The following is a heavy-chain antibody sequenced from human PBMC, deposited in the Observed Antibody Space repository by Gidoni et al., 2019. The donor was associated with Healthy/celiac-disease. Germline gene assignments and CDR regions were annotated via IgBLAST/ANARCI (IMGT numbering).Heavy chain of an antibody. J-gene: IGHJ3*02. CDR3: AKGEDLLWFGEGAFDI. Sequence: EVQLLESGGGLVQPGGSLRLSCAASGFTFSSYAMSWVRQAPGKGLEWVSAISGSGGSTYYADSVKGRFTISRDNSKNTLYLQMNSLRAEDTAVYYCAKGEDLLWFGEGAFDIWGQGTMVTVSS. CDR2: ISGSGGST. V-gene: IGHV3-23*01. CDR1: GFTFSSYA. D-gene: IGHD3-10*01.